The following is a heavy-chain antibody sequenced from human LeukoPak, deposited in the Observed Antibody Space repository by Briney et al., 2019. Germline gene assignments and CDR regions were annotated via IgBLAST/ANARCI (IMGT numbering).Heavy chain of an antibody. CDR3: AGSDYYDSSGSQPFDY. Sequence: SETLSLTCTVSGGSISSGDYYWSWIRQPPGKGLEWIGYIYYSGSTYYNPSLKSRVTISVDTSKNQFPLKLSSVTAADTAVYYCAGSDYYDSSGSQPFDYWGQGTLVTVSS. V-gene: IGHV4-30-4*08. CDR2: IYYSGST. D-gene: IGHD3-22*01. J-gene: IGHJ4*02. CDR1: GGSISSGDYY.